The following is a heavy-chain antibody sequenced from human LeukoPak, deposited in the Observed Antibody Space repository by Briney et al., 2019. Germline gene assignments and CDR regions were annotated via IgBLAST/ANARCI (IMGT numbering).Heavy chain of an antibody. Sequence: SETPSLTCTVSGGSISSYYWSWIRQPPGKGLEWIGYIYYSGSTNYNPSLKSRVTISVDTSKNQFSLKLSSVTAADTAVYYCARIAVAGPGGWFDPWGQGTLVTVSS. V-gene: IGHV4-59*01. J-gene: IGHJ5*02. CDR1: GGSISSYY. CDR2: IYYSGST. CDR3: ARIAVAGPGGWFDP. D-gene: IGHD6-19*01.